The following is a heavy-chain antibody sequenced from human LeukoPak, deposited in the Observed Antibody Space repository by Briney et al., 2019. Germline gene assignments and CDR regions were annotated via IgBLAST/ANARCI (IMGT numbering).Heavy chain of an antibody. V-gene: IGHV3-23*01. Sequence: GGSLRLSCTASGFTFSSYAMTWVRESPGKGLKWFSAISGSGGIAYYADSVKGRFTISRDNSKNTLYLQMNSLRPEDTAVYYCAKDSGSGSYYGPNWFDPWGQGTLVTVSS. CDR3: AKDSGSGSYYGPNWFDP. CDR2: ISGSGGIA. D-gene: IGHD3-10*01. J-gene: IGHJ5*02. CDR1: GFTFSSYA.